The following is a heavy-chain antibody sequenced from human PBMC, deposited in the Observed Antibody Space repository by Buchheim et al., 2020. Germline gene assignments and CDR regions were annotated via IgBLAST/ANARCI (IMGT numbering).Heavy chain of an antibody. Sequence: QVQLQQWGAGLLKPSETLSLTCAVYGGSFSGYYWSWIRQPPGKGLEWIGEINHSGSTHYNPSLKSRVTISVDTSKNQFSLKLSSVTAADTAVYYCARGPEWHSFGYFDYWGQGTL. V-gene: IGHV4-34*01. CDR3: ARGPEWHSFGYFDY. CDR2: INHSGST. CDR1: GGSFSGYY. D-gene: IGHD1-14*01. J-gene: IGHJ4*02.